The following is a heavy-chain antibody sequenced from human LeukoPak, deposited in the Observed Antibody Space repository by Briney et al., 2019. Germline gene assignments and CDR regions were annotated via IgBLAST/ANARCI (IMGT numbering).Heavy chain of an antibody. V-gene: IGHV1-18*04. CDR3: ARDDPQWLVFDY. CDR2: ISAYNGNT. Sequence: ASVKVSCKASGYTFTIYGISWVRQAPGQGLEWMGWISAYNGNTNYAQKLQGRVTMTTDTSTSTAYMELRSLRSDDTAVYYCARDDPQWLVFDYWGQGTLVTVSS. CDR1: GYTFTIYG. D-gene: IGHD6-19*01. J-gene: IGHJ4*02.